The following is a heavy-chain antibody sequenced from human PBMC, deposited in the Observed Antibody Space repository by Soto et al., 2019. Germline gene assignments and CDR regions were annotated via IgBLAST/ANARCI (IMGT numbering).Heavy chain of an antibody. CDR2: IIPIFGTA. V-gene: IGHV1-69*12. CDR3: ATRSSGSGSYYYGMDV. J-gene: IGHJ6*02. D-gene: IGHD6-19*01. Sequence: QVQLVQSGAEVKKPGSSVKVSCKASGGTFSSYAISWVRQAPGQGLEWMGGIIPIFGTANYAQKFQGRVTITADESTSTAYMELSSLRSEDTAVYYCATRSSGSGSYYYGMDVWGQGPTVAVSS. CDR1: GGTFSSYA.